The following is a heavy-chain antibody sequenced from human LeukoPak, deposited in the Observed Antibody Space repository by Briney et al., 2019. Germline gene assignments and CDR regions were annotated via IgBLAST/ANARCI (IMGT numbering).Heavy chain of an antibody. V-gene: IGHV4-4*07. J-gene: IGHJ4*02. CDR3: ALDYSQAGESGNPTDY. CDR2: IHITVEA. CDR1: GGSLTSNY. Sequence: PSQSLSLTCTVSGGSLTSNYWDWIRQPAGAGLGWIWRIHITVEANYNPSPKSRVILSIDTPQNQFSLKVRAVTAANAAVYYCALDYSQAGESGNPTDYWGQGILVIVSS. D-gene: IGHD1-1*01.